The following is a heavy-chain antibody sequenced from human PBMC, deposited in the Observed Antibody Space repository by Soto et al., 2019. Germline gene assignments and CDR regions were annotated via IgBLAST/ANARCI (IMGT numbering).Heavy chain of an antibody. CDR1: GGSISSYY. V-gene: IGHV4-59*08. CDR3: ARHSSGWINWFDP. CDR2: IYYSGST. J-gene: IGHJ5*02. D-gene: IGHD6-19*01. Sequence: SETLSLTCTVSGGSISSYYWSWIRQPPGKGLEWVGYIYYSGSTNYNPSLKSRVTISVETSKNQFSLKLDSVTAADTAVYYCARHSSGWINWFDPWGQGTLVTVSS.